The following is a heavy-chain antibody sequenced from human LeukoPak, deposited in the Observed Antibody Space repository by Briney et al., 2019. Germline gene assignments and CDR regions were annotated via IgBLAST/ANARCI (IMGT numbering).Heavy chain of an antibody. D-gene: IGHD3-16*01. CDR1: GFTVSSNY. V-gene: IGHV3-53*01. J-gene: IGHJ4*02. CDR3: TSYGTFPDY. Sequence: GRSLRLSCAASGFTVSSNYMSWVRQAPGKGLEWVSVIYSGGSTYYADSVKGRFTISRDNSKNTAYLQMNSLKTEDTAVYYCTSYGTFPDYWGQGTLVTVSS. CDR2: IYSGGST.